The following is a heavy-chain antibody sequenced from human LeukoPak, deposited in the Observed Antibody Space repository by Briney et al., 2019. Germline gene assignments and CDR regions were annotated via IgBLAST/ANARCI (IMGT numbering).Heavy chain of an antibody. J-gene: IGHJ2*01. CDR2: IRYDGSNK. V-gene: IGHV3-30*02. D-gene: IGHD6-13*01. CDR1: GFTFSGHG. CDR3: VREGVSSSWNNWYFDL. Sequence: GGSLRPSCAASGFTFSGHGMNWVRQAPGKGLEWVAFIRYDGSNKYYADSVKGRFTISRDNSKNTLYLQMNSLRAEDTAVYYCVREGVSSSWNNWYFDLWGRGTLVTVSS.